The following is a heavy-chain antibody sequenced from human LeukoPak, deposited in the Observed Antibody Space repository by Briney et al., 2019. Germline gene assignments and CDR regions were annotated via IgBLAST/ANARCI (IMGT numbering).Heavy chain of an antibody. V-gene: IGHV3-48*03. CDR1: GFTFSSYE. CDR3: AARNYNLLSDFYTPFDY. J-gene: IGHJ4*02. D-gene: IGHD3-3*01. CDR2: ISSSDSTI. Sequence: GGSLRLSCAASGFTFSSYEMHWVRQPPGKGLEWVSYISSSDSTIYYADSVKGRFTISRDNAKNSLYLQMDNLRAEDTAVYFCAARNYNLLSDFYTPFDYWGQGVLVTVSS.